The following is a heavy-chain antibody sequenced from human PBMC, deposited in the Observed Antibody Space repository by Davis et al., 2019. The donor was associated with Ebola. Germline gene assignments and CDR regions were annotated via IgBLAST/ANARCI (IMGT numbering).Heavy chain of an antibody. CDR3: ARGRTGSYRPRLDY. Sequence: MPGGSLRLSCAVYGGSFSGYYWGWIRQPPGRGLEWIGEINHSGSTNYNPSLKSRVTISVDTSKNQFSLKLNSVTAADTAVYFCARGRTGSYRPRLDYWGQGTLVTVSS. D-gene: IGHD3-10*01. CDR1: GGSFSGYY. V-gene: IGHV4-34*01. CDR2: INHSGST. J-gene: IGHJ4*02.